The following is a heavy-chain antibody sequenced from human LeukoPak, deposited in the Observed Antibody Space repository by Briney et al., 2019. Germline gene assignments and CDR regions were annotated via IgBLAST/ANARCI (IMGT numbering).Heavy chain of an antibody. D-gene: IGHD3-10*01. CDR2: INPNSGGT. Sequence: ASVKVSCKASGYTFTDYYIHWVRQAPGQGLEWMGWINPNSGGTNYAQKFQGRVTMTRDTSISTAYMELSRLRSDDTAVYYCARGLPVLLWFGELPQLGYFDYWGQGTLVTVSS. J-gene: IGHJ4*02. CDR3: ARGLPVLLWFGELPQLGYFDY. CDR1: GYTFTDYY. V-gene: IGHV1-2*02.